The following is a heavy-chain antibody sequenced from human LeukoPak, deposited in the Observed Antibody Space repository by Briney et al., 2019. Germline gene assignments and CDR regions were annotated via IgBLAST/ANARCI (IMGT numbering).Heavy chain of an antibody. CDR3: ARDEEGELSLYLH. J-gene: IGHJ4*02. CDR1: GFTFSSYG. Sequence: GGSLRLSCAASGFTFSSYGMHWVRQAPGKGLEWVAVISYDGSNKYYADSVKGRFTISRDNSKNTLYLQLNSLRAEDTAVYYCARDEEGELSLYLHWGQGTLVTVSS. CDR2: ISYDGSNK. D-gene: IGHD3-16*02. V-gene: IGHV3-30*03.